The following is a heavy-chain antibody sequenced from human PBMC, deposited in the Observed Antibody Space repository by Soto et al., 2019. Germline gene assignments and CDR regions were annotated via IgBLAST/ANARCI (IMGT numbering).Heavy chain of an antibody. CDR3: ARAKKYYGSGLAVSYYYYYMDV. V-gene: IGHV3-13*01. J-gene: IGHJ6*03. Sequence: GGSLRLSCAASGFTFSSYDMHWVRQATGKGLEWVSAIGTAGDTYYPGSVKGRFTISRENAKNSLYLQMNSLRAGDTAVYYCARAKKYYGSGLAVSYYYYYMDVWGKGTTVTVSS. D-gene: IGHD3-10*01. CDR2: IGTAGDT. CDR1: GFTFSSYD.